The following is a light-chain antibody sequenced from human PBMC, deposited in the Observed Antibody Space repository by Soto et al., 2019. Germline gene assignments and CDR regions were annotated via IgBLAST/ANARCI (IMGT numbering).Light chain of an antibody. Sequence: AIQLTQSPSSLSASVGDRVTITCRTSQGISSALAWYQQKPGKAPKLLIYDASSLESGGPSRFSGSGSGTDFTLTISSLQTEDFATYDCQPFNNYPRTFGQGTKVEIK. CDR1: QGISSA. V-gene: IGKV1D-13*01. J-gene: IGKJ1*01. CDR3: QPFNNYPRT. CDR2: DAS.